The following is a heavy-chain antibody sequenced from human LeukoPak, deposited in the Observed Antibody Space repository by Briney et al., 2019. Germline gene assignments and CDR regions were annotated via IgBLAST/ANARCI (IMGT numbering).Heavy chain of an antibody. J-gene: IGHJ3*02. CDR2: IIPIFGTA. Sequence: SVKVSCKASGYTFTGYYMHWVRQAPGQGLEWMGGIIPIFGTASYAQKFQGRVTITADHSTSTAYMELSSLRAEDTAVYYCAKVYDSSAGRAFDIWGQGTMVTVSS. D-gene: IGHD3-22*01. V-gene: IGHV1-69*13. CDR3: AKVYDSSAGRAFDI. CDR1: GYTFTGYY.